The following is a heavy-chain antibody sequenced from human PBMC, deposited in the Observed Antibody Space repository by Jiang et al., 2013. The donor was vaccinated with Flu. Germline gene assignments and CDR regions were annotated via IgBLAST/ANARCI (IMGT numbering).Heavy chain of an antibody. J-gene: IGHJ5*02. CDR1: GGSFSSSSHS. CDR2: VYYSGST. V-gene: IGHV4-39*01. Sequence: GSGLVKPSETLSLTCSVSGGSFSSSSHSWDWIRQSPGRGLEWIASVYYSGSTYFNPSLKSRVSISIDTSKNQFSLNLRSVTASDTAVYYCARRSQDLVRGMIPYYFDPWGLGILVTVSS. CDR3: ARRSQDLVRGMIPYYFDP. D-gene: IGHD3-10*01.